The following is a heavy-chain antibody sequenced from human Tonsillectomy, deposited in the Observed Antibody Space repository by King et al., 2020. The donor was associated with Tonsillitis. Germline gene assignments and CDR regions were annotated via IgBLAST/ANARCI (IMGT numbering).Heavy chain of an antibody. J-gene: IGHJ3*02. CDR3: ARWEVGGTANEDGFDI. D-gene: IGHD6-19*01. CDR1: GGSISSSNW. Sequence: QLQESGPGLVKPSGTLSLTCAVSGGSISSSNWWSWVRQPPGKGLEWIGEIYHSGRTNYNPSLKSRVTISVDKSKNQFSLKLNSVTAADTAVYHCARWEVGGTANEDGFDIWGQGTMVTVSS. V-gene: IGHV4-4*02. CDR2: IYHSGRT.